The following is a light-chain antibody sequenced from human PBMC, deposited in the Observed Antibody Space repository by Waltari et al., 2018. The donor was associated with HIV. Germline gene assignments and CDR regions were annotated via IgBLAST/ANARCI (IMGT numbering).Light chain of an antibody. J-gene: IGLJ2*01. CDR1: RSNIGSNA. V-gene: IGLV1-44*01. CDR3: AAWDDNLDAAL. Sequence: HSALTPPPSASGTPGQRVTISCSGGRSNIGSNAVSWYHQVPGTSPTLLIYKNNQRPSGVPDRFSGSKSGTSASLAISGLQSEDEADYFCAAWDDNLDAALFGGGTKLTVL. CDR2: KNN.